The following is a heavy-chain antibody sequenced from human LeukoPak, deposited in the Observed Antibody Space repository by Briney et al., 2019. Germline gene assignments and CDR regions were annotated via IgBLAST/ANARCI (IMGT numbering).Heavy chain of an antibody. CDR3: ARAPVYYDESSGYLKISNWYFDL. D-gene: IGHD3-22*01. J-gene: IGHJ2*01. CDR1: EFTFSSYS. CDR2: IRATGIYR. V-gene: IGHV3-21*01. Sequence: SGGSLRLSCAASEFTFSSYSMNWVRQAPGKGLEWVSSIRATGIYRYYADSVKGRFTISRDNAKNSLYLQMNSLRAEDTAVYYCARAPVYYDESSGYLKISNWYFDLWGQGTLVTVSS.